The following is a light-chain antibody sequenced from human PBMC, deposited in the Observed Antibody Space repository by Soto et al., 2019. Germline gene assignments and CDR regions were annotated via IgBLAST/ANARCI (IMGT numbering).Light chain of an antibody. J-gene: IGKJ5*01. V-gene: IGKV1-9*01. CDR2: AAD. Sequence: DIQLTQSPSFLSASVGDRVTITFRASQGISTYLAWYQQKPGKAPKLLVSAADTLQSGVPSRFSGSGSGTEFTLTINSLQPEDFATYYCHQLKSYPLTFGQGTRLEIK. CDR3: HQLKSYPLT. CDR1: QGISTY.